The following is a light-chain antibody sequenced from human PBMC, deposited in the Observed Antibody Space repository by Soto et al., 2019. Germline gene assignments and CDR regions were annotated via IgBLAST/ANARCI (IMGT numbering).Light chain of an antibody. Sequence: DIQLTQSPSFLSASVGDRVTITCRASQGISSYLAWYQQKPGKSPKLLIYDASTFQSGVPSRFSGSASGTEFTLTISCLQPEDFATYYCQQLNSYLLTFGGGTKVEIK. V-gene: IGKV1-9*01. CDR2: DAS. CDR3: QQLNSYLLT. J-gene: IGKJ4*01. CDR1: QGISSY.